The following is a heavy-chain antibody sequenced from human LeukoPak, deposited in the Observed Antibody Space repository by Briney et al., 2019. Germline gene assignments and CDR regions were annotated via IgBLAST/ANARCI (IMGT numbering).Heavy chain of an antibody. CDR1: GYTFTGYY. CDR2: INPNSGGT. J-gene: IGHJ4*02. V-gene: IGHV1-2*06. D-gene: IGHD1-26*01. Sequence: SVKVSCKASGYTFTGYYMHWVRQAPGQGLEWMGRINPNSGGTNYAQKFQGRVTMTRDTSISTAYMELSRLRSDDTAVYYCARGVVGAGILFDYWGQGTLVTVSS. CDR3: ARGVVGAGILFDY.